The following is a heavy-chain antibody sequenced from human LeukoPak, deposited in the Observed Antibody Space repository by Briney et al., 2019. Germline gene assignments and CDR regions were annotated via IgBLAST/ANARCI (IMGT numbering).Heavy chain of an antibody. CDR3: AKVGDYYGSGKYSNFDY. J-gene: IGHJ4*02. D-gene: IGHD3-10*01. CDR1: GFTFSSYA. Sequence: GGSLRLSCAASGFTFSSYAMSWVRQAPGKGLEWVSAISGSGSTTYYADSVKGRFTISRDNSKNTLYLQMSSLRAEDTAVYYCAKVGDYYGSGKYSNFDYWGQGTLVTVSS. CDR2: ISGSGSTT. V-gene: IGHV3-23*01.